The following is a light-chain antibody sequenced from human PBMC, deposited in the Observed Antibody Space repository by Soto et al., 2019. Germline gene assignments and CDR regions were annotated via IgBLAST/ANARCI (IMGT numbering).Light chain of an antibody. CDR1: QSVSNNY. CDR3: QQYASSPVT. CDR2: GAS. J-gene: IGKJ4*01. V-gene: IGKV3-20*01. Sequence: VCTQSPATLSLSPGASASLSVRASQSVSNNYLAWHQQRPGQAPRLLIFGASNRATGVPDRLTGSASGTDFTLTISRMQPEDCALYVCQQYASSPVTFGGGTQVDIK.